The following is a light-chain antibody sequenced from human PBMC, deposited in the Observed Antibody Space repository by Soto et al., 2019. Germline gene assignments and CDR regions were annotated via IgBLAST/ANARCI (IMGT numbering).Light chain of an antibody. J-gene: IGKJ1*01. Sequence: DIQMTQSPSTLSASVGDRVTITCRASQSISSWLAWYQQKPGKAPKLLIYKASSLESGVPSRFSGSGSGTVFTLTISSLQPDDFATYYCHQYNSYSGTFGQGTKVEIK. CDR3: HQYNSYSGT. CDR2: KAS. CDR1: QSISSW. V-gene: IGKV1-5*03.